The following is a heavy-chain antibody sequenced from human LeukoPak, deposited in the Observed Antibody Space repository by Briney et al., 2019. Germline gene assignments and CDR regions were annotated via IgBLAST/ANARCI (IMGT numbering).Heavy chain of an antibody. CDR1: GFTFSDYF. V-gene: IGHV3-11*04. CDR3: ARDIKGQYQDAFDI. J-gene: IGHJ3*02. D-gene: IGHD2-2*01. CDR2: ISNSGDSI. Sequence: GGSLRLSCAASGFTFSDYFMSWIRQAPGKGLEWVSFISNSGDSIYYADSVKGRFTTSRDNAKNSLFLQMNSLRAEDTAVYYCARDIKGQYQDAFDIWGQGTMVTVSS.